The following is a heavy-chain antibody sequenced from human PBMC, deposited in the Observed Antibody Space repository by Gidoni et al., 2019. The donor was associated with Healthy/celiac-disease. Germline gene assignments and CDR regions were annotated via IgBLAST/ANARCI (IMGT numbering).Heavy chain of an antibody. J-gene: IGHJ3*02. CDR2: INAGNGNT. V-gene: IGHV1-3*01. Sequence: QVQLVQSGAEVKKPGASVKVSCKASGYTFTSYAMHWVRQAPGQRFEWMGWINAGNGNTKYSQKFQGRVTITRDTSASTAYMELSSLRSEDTAVYYCARGFLAVAAASSDAFDIWGQGTMVTVSS. CDR1: GYTFTSYA. D-gene: IGHD6-19*01. CDR3: ARGFLAVAAASSDAFDI.